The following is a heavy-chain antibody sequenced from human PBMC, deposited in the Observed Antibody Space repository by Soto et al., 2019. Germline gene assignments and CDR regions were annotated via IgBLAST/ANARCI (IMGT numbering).Heavy chain of an antibody. CDR3: ARATQPELVTDDYYGMDV. CDR2: ISSSSSYI. D-gene: IGHD3-9*01. V-gene: IGHV3-21*01. CDR1: GFTFSSYS. J-gene: IGHJ6*02. Sequence: EVQLVESGGGLVKPGGSLRLSCAASGFTFSSYSMNWVRQAPGKGLEWVSSISSSSSYIYYADSVKGRFTISRDNAKNSLYLQMNSLREEDTAAYYGARATQPELVTDDYYGMDVWGQGTTVTFSS.